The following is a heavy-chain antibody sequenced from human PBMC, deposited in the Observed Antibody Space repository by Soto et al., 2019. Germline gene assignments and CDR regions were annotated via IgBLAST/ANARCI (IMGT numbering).Heavy chain of an antibody. V-gene: IGHV1-18*01. D-gene: IGHD4-17*01. J-gene: IGHJ4*02. Sequence: GASVKLCWNECGDGFASSGSRWVRQAPGQGLEWMGWISIYNGNTNYAQKLQGRVTMTTDTSTSTAYLELRSLRSDDTAVYYCARGDTTVTTLSPLYSGQAPLVTVSS. CDR1: GDGFASSG. CDR2: ISIYNGNT. CDR3: ARGDTTVTTLSPLY.